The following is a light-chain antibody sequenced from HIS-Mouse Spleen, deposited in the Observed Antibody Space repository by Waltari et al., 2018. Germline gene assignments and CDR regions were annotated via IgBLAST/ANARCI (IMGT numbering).Light chain of an antibody. CDR1: SSDVGGYNY. CDR3: CSYAGSWV. V-gene: IGLV2-11*01. Sequence: QSALTQPRPVSGSPGQSVTISCTGTSSDVGGYNYVSGYQQHPGNAPKLMIYDVSKRTSGGPDRSSGSKSGNTASLTSSGLQAEDEADYYCCSYAGSWVFGGGTKLTVL. CDR2: DVS. J-gene: IGLJ3*02.